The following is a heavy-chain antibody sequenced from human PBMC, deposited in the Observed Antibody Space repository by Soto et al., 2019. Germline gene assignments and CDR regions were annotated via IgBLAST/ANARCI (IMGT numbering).Heavy chain of an antibody. V-gene: IGHV3-23*01. CDR1: VFTFHDSA. J-gene: IGHJ6*02. CDR2: IAFTGRAT. Sequence: GGSLRLSCATSVFTFHDSAMSWFPQTPVKVSEWISAIAFTGRATYYADSVKGRFTISRDNSKNIVYLQMNSLRVDDTALYYCARDCSGGSCYAYYYGMDVWGQGTTVTVSS. CDR3: ARDCSGGSCYAYYYGMDV. D-gene: IGHD2-15*01.